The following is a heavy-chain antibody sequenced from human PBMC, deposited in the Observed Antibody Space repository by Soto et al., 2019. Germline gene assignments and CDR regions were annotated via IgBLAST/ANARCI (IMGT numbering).Heavy chain of an antibody. CDR1: DFPFSSYS. V-gene: IGHV3-30-3*02. CDR2: ISYDGNRI. Sequence: QVQLVQSGGGVIQPGGSLRLTCAASDFPFSSYSMNWVRQAPGKGLEWVAVISYDGNRIYYADSVKGPFTISRDNAKNTMFLQMSGLRPEDTAVYYCARGLVVTAKGWFDLWGQGTQVTVS. J-gene: IGHJ5*02. CDR3: ARGLVVTAKGWFDL. D-gene: IGHD2-21*02.